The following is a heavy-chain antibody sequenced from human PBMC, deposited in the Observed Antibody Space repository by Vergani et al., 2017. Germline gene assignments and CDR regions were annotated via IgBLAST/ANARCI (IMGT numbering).Heavy chain of an antibody. CDR3: ARKNDFWSGYDLFDP. CDR1: GGSISSSSYY. Sequence: QLQLQESGPGLVKPSETLSLTCTVSGGSISSSSYYWGWIRQPPGKGLEWIGSIYYSGSTYYNPSLKSRVTISVDTSKNQFSLKLSSVTAADTAVYYCARKNDFWSGYDLFDPWGQGTLVTVSS. V-gene: IGHV4-39*01. D-gene: IGHD3-3*01. J-gene: IGHJ5*02. CDR2: IYYSGST.